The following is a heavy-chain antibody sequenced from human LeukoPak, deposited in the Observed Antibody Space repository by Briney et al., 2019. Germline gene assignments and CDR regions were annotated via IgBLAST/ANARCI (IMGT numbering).Heavy chain of an antibody. Sequence: PGGSLRLSCAASGFTFSSYWMSWVRQAPGKGLEWVANIKQDGSEKYYVDSVKGRFTISRDNAKNSLYLQMNSLRAEDTAVYYCARDSNSSSWYERDYWGQGTLVTVSS. V-gene: IGHV3-7*01. CDR1: GFTFSSYW. CDR3: ARDSNSSSWYERDY. CDR2: IKQDGSEK. J-gene: IGHJ4*02. D-gene: IGHD6-13*01.